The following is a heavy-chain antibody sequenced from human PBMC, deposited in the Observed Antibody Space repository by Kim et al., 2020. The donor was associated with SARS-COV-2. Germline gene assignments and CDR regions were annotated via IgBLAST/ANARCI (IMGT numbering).Heavy chain of an antibody. V-gene: IGHV7-4-1*02. Sequence: ASVKVSCKASGYTFTTYGMNWVRQAPGQGLEWMGWINTNTGNPTFAQGFTGRFVFSLDTSVSTAYLQISSLKAEDTAVYYCARTFYDSSAYYYVDYWGQGTPCTVSS. CDR2: INTNTGNP. CDR3: ARTFYDSSAYYYVDY. CDR1: GYTFTTYG. J-gene: IGHJ4*02. D-gene: IGHD3-22*01.